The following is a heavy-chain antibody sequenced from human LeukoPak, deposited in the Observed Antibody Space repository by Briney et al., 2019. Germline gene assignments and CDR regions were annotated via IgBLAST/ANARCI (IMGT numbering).Heavy chain of an antibody. Sequence: GGSLRLSCAASGFSFSTYWMSWVRQAPGKGLEWVAIINQDGSQKYYVDSVKGRFTISRDNAKNSLYLQMDSLRVEDTAVYHCAKDVAWGRMDLWGQGTLATVSS. D-gene: IGHD3/OR15-3a*01. CDR3: AKDVAWGRMDL. J-gene: IGHJ4*02. V-gene: IGHV3-7*01. CDR1: GFSFSTYW. CDR2: INQDGSQK.